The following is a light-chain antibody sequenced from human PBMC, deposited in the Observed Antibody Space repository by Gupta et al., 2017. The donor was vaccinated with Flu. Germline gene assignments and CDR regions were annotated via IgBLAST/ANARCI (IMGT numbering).Light chain of an antibody. CDR1: QSVSSN. Sequence: EIVMTQSPATLSVSPGERATLSCRASQSVSSNLAWYQQKGGQAPKLLIYGASTRATGISARFSGSGSGTDFTLTISSLQSEDFAVYYCQQDIYCPITFGRGTKVEIK. CDR2: GAS. CDR3: QQDIYCPIT. J-gene: IGKJ4*01. V-gene: IGKV3-15*01.